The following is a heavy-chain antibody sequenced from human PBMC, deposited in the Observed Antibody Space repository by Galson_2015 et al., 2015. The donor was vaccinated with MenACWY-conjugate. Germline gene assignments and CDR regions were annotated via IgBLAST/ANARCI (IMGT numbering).Heavy chain of an antibody. CDR3: TTGSTGLFDY. J-gene: IGHJ4*02. CDR1: GFTFTNAW. CDR2: IKSKTDGGTT. V-gene: IGHV3-15*07. D-gene: IGHD3-9*01. Sequence: SLRLSCAASGFTFTNAWMNWVRQAPGKGLEWVGRIKSKTDGGTTDYAAPVKGRFTLSRDDSKKTLYLQMNSLKTEDTAVYYCTTGSTGLFDYWGQGTLVTVSS.